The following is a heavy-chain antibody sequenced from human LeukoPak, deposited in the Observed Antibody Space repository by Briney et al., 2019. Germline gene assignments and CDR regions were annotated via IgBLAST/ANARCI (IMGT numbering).Heavy chain of an antibody. V-gene: IGHV1-24*01. Sequence: GASVKVSCKVSGYTLTELSMHWVRQAPGKGLEWMGGSDPEDGETIYAQKFQGRVTMTEDTSTDTAYMELSSLRSEDTAVYYCATYGYRSSWSGDYFDYWGQGTLVTVSS. CDR1: GYTLTELS. CDR2: SDPEDGET. CDR3: ATYGYRSSWSGDYFDY. J-gene: IGHJ4*02. D-gene: IGHD6-13*01.